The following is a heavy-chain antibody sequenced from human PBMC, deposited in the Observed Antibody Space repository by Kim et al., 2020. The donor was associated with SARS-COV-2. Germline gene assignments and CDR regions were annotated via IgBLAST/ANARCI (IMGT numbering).Heavy chain of an antibody. CDR2: MNPNSGNT. CDR3: ARGPYSSGWVDY. J-gene: IGHJ4*02. V-gene: IGHV1-8*01. CDR1: GYTFTSYD. Sequence: ASVKVSCKASGYTFTSYDINWVRQATGQGLEWMGWMNPNSGNTGYAQKFQGRVTMTRNTSISTAYMELSSLRSEDTAVYYCARGPYSSGWVDYWGQGTLVTVPS. D-gene: IGHD6-19*01.